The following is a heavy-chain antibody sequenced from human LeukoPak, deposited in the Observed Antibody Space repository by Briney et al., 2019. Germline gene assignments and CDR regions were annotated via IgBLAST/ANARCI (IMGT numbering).Heavy chain of an antibody. J-gene: IGHJ4*02. V-gene: IGHV1-46*01. D-gene: IGHD3-10*01. CDR2: INPSGGST. CDR1: GHTFTSYY. Sequence: GASVKVSCKASGHTFTSYYMHWVRQAPGQGLEWMGLINPSGGSTSYAQKFQGRVTMTRDTSTSTVYMELSSLRSEDTAVYYCARTFGSGSYYNSDFDYWGQGTLVTVSS. CDR3: ARTFGSGSYYNSDFDY.